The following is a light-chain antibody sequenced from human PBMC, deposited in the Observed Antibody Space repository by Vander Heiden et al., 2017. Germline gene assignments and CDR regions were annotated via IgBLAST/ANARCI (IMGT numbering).Light chain of an antibody. CDR2: RRD. CDR3: QAWDSFSFTAP. V-gene: IGLV3-1*01. Sequence: SNELTQPPSVSVSPGQTARITCFGDESGAKNVSWYQQQPGQSPALVSYRRDRRPSGIPDRISGSISGNTATLIISGTQAMEEAEYYCQAWDSFSFTAPFGGGTKLTVL. J-gene: IGLJ3*02. CDR1: ESGAKN.